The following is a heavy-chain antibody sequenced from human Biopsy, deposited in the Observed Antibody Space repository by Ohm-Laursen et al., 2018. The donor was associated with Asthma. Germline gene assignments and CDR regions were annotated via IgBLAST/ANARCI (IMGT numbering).Heavy chain of an antibody. J-gene: IGHJ6*02. CDR1: DASINSGGYS. D-gene: IGHD3-9*01. CDR2: LFYTGTT. Sequence: SQTLSLTCVVSDASINSGGYSWNWIRQPPRKGLELIAYLFYTGTTHYNPSLKSRVTISVDRSQRQFSLKVNSVTAADTAVYYCARMNTLIQAANYFSYAMDVWGQGTTVTVSS. CDR3: ARMNTLIQAANYFSYAMDV. V-gene: IGHV4-30-2*01.